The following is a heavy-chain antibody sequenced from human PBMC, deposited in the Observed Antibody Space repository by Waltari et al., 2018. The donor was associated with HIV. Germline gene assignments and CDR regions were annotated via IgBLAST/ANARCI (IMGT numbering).Heavy chain of an antibody. J-gene: IGHJ6*02. CDR2: IYNSGST. Sequence: QLQLQESGPGLVRPSETLSLTCTVSGGSISSRSFYWGWIRQPPGKGLEWIGGIYNSGSTYYNPSLKSRVTISVDTSKNRFSLKLSSVTAADTAVYYCARDAEAARPPYYYYYGMDVWGQGTTVTVSS. CDR1: GGSISSRSFY. CDR3: ARDAEAARPPYYYYYGMDV. D-gene: IGHD6-6*01. V-gene: IGHV4-39*07.